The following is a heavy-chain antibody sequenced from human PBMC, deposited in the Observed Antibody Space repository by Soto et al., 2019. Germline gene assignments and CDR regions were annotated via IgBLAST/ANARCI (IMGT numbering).Heavy chain of an antibody. V-gene: IGHV4-59*08. CDR1: GGSISSYY. D-gene: IGHD1-26*01. J-gene: IGHJ4*02. CDR3: ARRWGAAFDY. Sequence: QVQLQESGPGLVKPSETLSLTCTVSGGSISSYYWSWIRQPPGKGLEWIGYTYYSGSTNYNPSLKRRVTISVDTSNNQFSLKLSSVTAADTAVYYCARRWGAAFDYWGQGTLVTVSS. CDR2: TYYSGST.